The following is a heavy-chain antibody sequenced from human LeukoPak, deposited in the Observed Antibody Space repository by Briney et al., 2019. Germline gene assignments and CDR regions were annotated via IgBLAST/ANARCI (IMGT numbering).Heavy chain of an antibody. CDR1: GFTFSSYA. CDR3: AREGRVYYMDV. V-gene: IGHV3-30*04. Sequence: PGRSLRLSCAASGFTFSSYAMHWVRQAPGKGLEWVAVISYDGSNKYYADSVKGRFTISRDNSKNSLYLQMNSLRAEDTAVYYCAREGRVYYMDVWGKGTTVTISS. CDR2: ISYDGSNK. J-gene: IGHJ6*03.